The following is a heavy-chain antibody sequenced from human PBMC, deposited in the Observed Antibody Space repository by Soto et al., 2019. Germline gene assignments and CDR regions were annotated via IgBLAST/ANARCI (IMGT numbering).Heavy chain of an antibody. D-gene: IGHD6-13*01. Sequence: QVQLVQSGAEAKKPGSSVKVSCKTSGGTFSSYAISWVRQAPGQGLEWMGGIVPLFRTTNYAQKFQGRVTITADTSTYTLYMELSGLRSGDTAVYYCARGGYSSTWSNLLDRSGLDVWGQGTTVIVSS. CDR2: IVPLFRTT. J-gene: IGHJ6*02. CDR3: ARGGYSSTWSNLLDRSGLDV. V-gene: IGHV1-69*06. CDR1: GGTFSSYA.